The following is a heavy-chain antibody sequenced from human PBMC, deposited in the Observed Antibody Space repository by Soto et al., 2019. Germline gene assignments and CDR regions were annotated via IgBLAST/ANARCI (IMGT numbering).Heavy chain of an antibody. D-gene: IGHD5-12*01. CDR2: ISGSGGST. CDR3: AKGSLKNIVATSFAY. Sequence: GGSLRLSCAASGVTFSSYAMSWVRQAPGKGLEWVSAISGSGGSTYYADSVKGRFTISRDNSKNTLYLQMNSLRAEDTAVYYCAKGSLKNIVATSFAYWGQGTLVTVSS. V-gene: IGHV3-23*01. J-gene: IGHJ4*02. CDR1: GVTFSSYA.